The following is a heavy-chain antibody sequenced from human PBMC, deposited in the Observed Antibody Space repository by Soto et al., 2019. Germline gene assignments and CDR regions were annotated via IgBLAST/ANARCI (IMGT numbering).Heavy chain of an antibody. CDR3: ARAHDYDFWSGFLFYGMDV. D-gene: IGHD3-3*01. V-gene: IGHV3-23*01. J-gene: IGHJ6*02. CDR1: RFTFSNYA. CDR2: ISSTGGST. Sequence: QSGGSLRLSCAASRFTFSNYAMSWVRQAPGKGLEWVSGISSTGGSTYYADSVKGRFTISRDNSKNTLDLQMSSLRAEDTAIYYCARAHDYDFWSGFLFYGMDVWGQGTTVTVSS.